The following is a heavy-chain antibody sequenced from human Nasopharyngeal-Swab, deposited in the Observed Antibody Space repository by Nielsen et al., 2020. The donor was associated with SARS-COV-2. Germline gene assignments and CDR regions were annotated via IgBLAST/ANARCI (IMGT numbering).Heavy chain of an antibody. CDR3: AKDCRYDSSARRWGGAFDI. CDR2: IRWNSGSI. V-gene: IGHV3-9*01. J-gene: IGHJ3*02. D-gene: IGHD3-22*01. Sequence: WIRQPPGKGLEWGSGIRWNSGSIGYADSVKGRFTISRDNAKNSLYLQMNSLRAEDTALYYCAKDCRYDSSARRWGGAFDIWGQGTMVTVSS.